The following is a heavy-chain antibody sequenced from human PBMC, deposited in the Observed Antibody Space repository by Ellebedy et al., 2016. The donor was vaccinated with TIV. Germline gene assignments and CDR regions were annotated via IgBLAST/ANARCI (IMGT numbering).Heavy chain of an antibody. D-gene: IGHD3-16*01. CDR1: GFTFSNYW. Sequence: PGGSLRLSCVASGFTFSNYWMNWVRQAPGRGLEWVANIHPGGTEKKYVDSVKGRFTMSRDNAKNSVYLQMNSLRVEDTAVYFCAGWGDYNYWGQGTLVTVSS. CDR3: AGWGDYNY. CDR2: IHPGGTEK. J-gene: IGHJ4*01. V-gene: IGHV3-7*01.